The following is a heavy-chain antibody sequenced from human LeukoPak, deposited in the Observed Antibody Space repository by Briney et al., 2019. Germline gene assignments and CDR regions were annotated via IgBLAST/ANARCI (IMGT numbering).Heavy chain of an antibody. CDR1: GFTFSSYA. D-gene: IGHD3-10*01. V-gene: IGHV3-23*01. CDR2: ISGSGGST. CDR3: AKDRVLGLLWFRESYFDY. Sequence: GGSLRLSCAASGFTFSSYAMSWVRQAPGKGLEWVSAISGSGGSTYYADSVKGRFTISRDNSKNTLYLQMNSLRAEDTAVYYCAKDRVLGLLWFRESYFDYWGQGTLVTVSS. J-gene: IGHJ4*02.